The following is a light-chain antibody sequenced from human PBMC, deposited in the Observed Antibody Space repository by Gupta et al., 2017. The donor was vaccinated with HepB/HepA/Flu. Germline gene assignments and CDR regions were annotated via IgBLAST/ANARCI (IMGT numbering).Light chain of an antibody. CDR2: DDS. CDR1: NLGSKS. J-gene: IGLJ1*01. Sequence: SSVLTQPPSVSVAPGKTARITCGGNNLGSKSVHWYQQKPGQAPVLVVYDDSDRPEGIPERISGSNSGRTATMTISRVDAGEEADYYCQVWDSSSDHHYVFGPGTTVTVL. CDR3: QVWDSSSDHHYV. V-gene: IGLV3-21*03.